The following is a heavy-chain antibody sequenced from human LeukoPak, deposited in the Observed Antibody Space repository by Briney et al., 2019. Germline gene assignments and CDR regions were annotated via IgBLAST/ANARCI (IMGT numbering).Heavy chain of an antibody. Sequence: PSETLSLTCTVSGGSISSYYWSWIRQPPGKGLEWIGYIYYSGSTNYNPSLKRRVTISVDTSKNQFSLKLSSVTAADTAVYYCARAHYYDSSGYYYDYWGQGTLVTVSS. CDR1: GGSISSYY. D-gene: IGHD3-22*01. V-gene: IGHV4-59*01. CDR3: ARAHYYDSSGYYYDY. CDR2: IYYSGST. J-gene: IGHJ4*02.